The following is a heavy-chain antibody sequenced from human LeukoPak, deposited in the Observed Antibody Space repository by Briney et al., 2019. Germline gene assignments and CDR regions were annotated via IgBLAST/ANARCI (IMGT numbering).Heavy chain of an antibody. Sequence: ASVKVSCKASGFMFSSSAMQWVRQARGQPLEWIGWIVVGSGNTNYAQKFQERVTITRDMSTNTAYMELSSLRSEDTAVYYCAADDQQVILWGQGTLVTVSS. CDR2: IVVGSGNT. CDR1: GFMFSSSA. D-gene: IGHD3-16*02. V-gene: IGHV1-58*02. CDR3: AADDQQVIL. J-gene: IGHJ4*02.